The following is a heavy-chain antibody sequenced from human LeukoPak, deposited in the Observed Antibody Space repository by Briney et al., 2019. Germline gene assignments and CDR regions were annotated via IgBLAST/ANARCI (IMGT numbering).Heavy chain of an antibody. CDR3: ARPHSTFFDQDAAYYFDY. Sequence: TPSETLSLTCTVSGGSISSYYWSWIRQPPGKGLEWIGYIYYSGSTNYDPSLKSRVTISVGTSKNQFSLKLSSVTAADTAVYYCARPHSTFFDQDAAYYFDYWGQGTLVTVSS. J-gene: IGHJ4*02. CDR1: GGSISSYY. D-gene: IGHD3-3*01. CDR2: IYYSGST. V-gene: IGHV4-59*12.